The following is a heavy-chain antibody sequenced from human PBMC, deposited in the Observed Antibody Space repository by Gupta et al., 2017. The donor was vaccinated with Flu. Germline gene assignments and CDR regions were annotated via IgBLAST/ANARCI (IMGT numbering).Heavy chain of an antibody. J-gene: IGHJ4*02. CDR2: IYTSGST. V-gene: IGHV4-4*07. Sequence: QVQLQESGPGLVKPSETLSLTCTVSGGSISSYYWSWIRQPAGKGLEWIGRIYTSGSTNYNPSLKSRVTMSVDTSKNQFSLKLSSVTAADTAVYYCARVRAYCGGDCYYFDYWGQGTLVTVSS. CDR3: ARVRAYCGGDCYYFDY. D-gene: IGHD2-21*02. CDR1: GGSISSYY.